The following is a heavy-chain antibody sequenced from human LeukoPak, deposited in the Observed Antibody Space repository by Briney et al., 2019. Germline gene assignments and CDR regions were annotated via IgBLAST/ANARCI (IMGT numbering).Heavy chain of an antibody. J-gene: IGHJ4*02. CDR2: IPYDGRSE. D-gene: IGHD3-22*01. Sequence: GGSLRLSCAASGFTFSSYGMHWVRQAPGKGLEWVAAIPYDGRSEYYVDSVKGRFTVSRDNSKNTLYLQMNSLRAEDTAVYYCAKGYPGKYDSSGYYECYFDYWGQGTLVTVSS. V-gene: IGHV3-30*18. CDR3: AKGYPGKYDSSGYYECYFDY. CDR1: GFTFSSYG.